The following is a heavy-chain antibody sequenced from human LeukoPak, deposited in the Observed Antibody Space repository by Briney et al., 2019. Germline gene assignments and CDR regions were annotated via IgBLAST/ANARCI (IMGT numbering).Heavy chain of an antibody. D-gene: IGHD5-24*01. CDR3: AGDSGVDGHIDY. V-gene: IGHV3-48*02. CDR1: GFTFSRYP. Sequence: GGSLRLSCAASGFTFSRYPVNWVRQAPGKGLEWVAYINDNGRTKYYADSVRGRFTISRDNARNSLYVQMDSLRDEDAAVYYCAGDSGVDGHIDYWGQGTLVTVSS. J-gene: IGHJ4*02. CDR2: INDNGRTK.